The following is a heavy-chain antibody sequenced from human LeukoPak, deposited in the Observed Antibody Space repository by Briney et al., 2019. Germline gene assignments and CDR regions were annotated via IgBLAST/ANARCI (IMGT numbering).Heavy chain of an antibody. CDR2: INVGNGNT. CDR1: GYTFTSYA. D-gene: IGHD3-10*01. J-gene: IGHJ4*02. Sequence: ASVKVSCKASGYTFTSYAMHWVRQAPGQGLEWMGWINVGNGNTKYSQNFQGRVTITRDTSASTAYMELSSLRSEDTAMYYCAREEMIRGVTNYWGQGTLVTVSS. V-gene: IGHV1-3*01. CDR3: AREEMIRGVTNY.